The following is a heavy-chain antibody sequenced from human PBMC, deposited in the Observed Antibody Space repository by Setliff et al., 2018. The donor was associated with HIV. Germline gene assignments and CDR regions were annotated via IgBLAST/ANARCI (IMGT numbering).Heavy chain of an antibody. J-gene: IGHJ4*02. Sequence: KTSETLSLTCFVSGVSISDHYWGWIRQPPGKGLEWIGYIYSSGTTQYNPSVESRVTMSLDTSRDQFSLKLSSVTAADTAVYYCGRENPGDYWGQGTLVTVSS. CDR1: GVSISDHY. V-gene: IGHV4-4*09. CDR3: GRENPGDY. CDR2: IYSSGTT. D-gene: IGHD3-10*01.